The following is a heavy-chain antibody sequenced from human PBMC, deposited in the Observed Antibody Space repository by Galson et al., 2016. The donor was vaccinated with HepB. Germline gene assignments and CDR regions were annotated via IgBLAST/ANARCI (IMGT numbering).Heavy chain of an antibody. Sequence: SLRLSCAASGFTFTTYTIHWVRQAPGKGLEWVAVLTYDDTFTFYADFVKGRFTISRDSSKNTLMYLQMHNLTPDDTAVYYCTRDSIVDGHPGVFDSWVPGTLVTVSS. CDR3: TRDSIVDGHPGVFDS. D-gene: IGHD2-15*01. CDR1: GFTFTTYT. J-gene: IGHJ4*02. CDR2: LTYDDTFT. V-gene: IGHV3-30-3*01.